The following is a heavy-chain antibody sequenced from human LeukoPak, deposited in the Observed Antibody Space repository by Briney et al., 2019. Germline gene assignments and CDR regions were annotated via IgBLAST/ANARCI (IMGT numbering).Heavy chain of an antibody. CDR2: IYTSGST. CDR1: GGSISSYY. V-gene: IGHV4-4*07. J-gene: IGHJ4*02. D-gene: IGHD3-10*01. Sequence: KPSETLSLTCTVSGGSISSYYWSWIRQPAGKGLEWIGRIYTSGSTNYNPSLKSRVTMSVDTSKNQFSLKLSSVTAADTAVCYCAREGAYLYYYGSGSYYDYWGQGTLVTVSS. CDR3: AREGAYLYYYGSGSYYDY.